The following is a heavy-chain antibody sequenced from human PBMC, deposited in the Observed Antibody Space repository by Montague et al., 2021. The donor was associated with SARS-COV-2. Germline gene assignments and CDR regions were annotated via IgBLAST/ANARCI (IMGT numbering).Heavy chain of an antibody. CDR3: ARALSSQGSFQWGYYFDS. J-gene: IGHJ4*02. CDR1: GLTFSSHN. CDR2: ISRSSDTI. V-gene: IGHV3-48*02. D-gene: IGHD1-26*01. Sequence: SLRLSCAASGLTFSSHNINWVRQAPGKGLEWVSYISRSSDTIYYADSVKGRFTISRDNAKNLLYLQMNSLRDEDTAVYYCARALSSQGSFQWGYYFDSWGQGTLVTVSS.